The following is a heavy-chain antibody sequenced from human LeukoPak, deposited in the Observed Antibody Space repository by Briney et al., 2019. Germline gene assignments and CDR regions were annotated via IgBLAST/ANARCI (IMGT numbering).Heavy chain of an antibody. J-gene: IGHJ6*02. CDR2: ISYDGSNK. D-gene: IGHD2-15*01. CDR3: AREDSLYYYYGMDV. CDR1: GFTFSSYA. Sequence: GGSLRLSCAAPGFTFSSYAMHWVRQAPGKGLEWVAVISYDGSNKYYADSVKGRFTISRDNSKNTLYLQMNSLRAEDTAVYYCAREDSLYYYYGMDVWGQGTTVTVSS. V-gene: IGHV3-30-3*01.